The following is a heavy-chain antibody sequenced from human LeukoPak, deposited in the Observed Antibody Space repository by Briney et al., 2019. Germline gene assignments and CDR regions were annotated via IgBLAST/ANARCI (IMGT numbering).Heavy chain of an antibody. V-gene: IGHV1-8*01. J-gene: IGHJ6*02. D-gene: IGHD3-3*01. CDR3: ARGPTTPAYYDFWSGYYTTGGDYYYYYGMDV. CDR2: MNPNSGNT. Sequence: ASVKVSCKASGYTFTSYDINWVRQATGQGLEWMGWMNPNSGNTGYAQKFQGRVTMTRNTSISTAYMELSSLRSEDTAVYYCARGPTTPAYYDFWSGYYTTGGDYYYYYGMDVWGQGTTVTVSS. CDR1: GYTFTSYD.